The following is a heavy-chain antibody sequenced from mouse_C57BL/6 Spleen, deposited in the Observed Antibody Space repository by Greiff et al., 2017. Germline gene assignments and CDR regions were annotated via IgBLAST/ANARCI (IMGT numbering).Heavy chain of an antibody. CDR3: ARSPPSYYYGSAPYYFDY. CDR1: GFNIKDYY. J-gene: IGHJ2*01. Sequence: VQLKESGAELVKPGASVKLSCTASGFNIKDYYMHWVKQRTEQGLEWIGRIDPEDGETKYAPKFQGKATITADTSSNTAYLQLSSLTSEDTAVYYCARSPPSYYYGSAPYYFDYWGQGTTLTVSS. D-gene: IGHD1-1*01. V-gene: IGHV14-2*01. CDR2: IDPEDGET.